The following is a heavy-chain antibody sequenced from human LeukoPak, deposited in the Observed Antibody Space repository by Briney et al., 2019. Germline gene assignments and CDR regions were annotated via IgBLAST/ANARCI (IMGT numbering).Heavy chain of an antibody. J-gene: IGHJ6*04. V-gene: IGHV3-53*01. CDR3: ARDLFMVRGSDVGDV. CDR2: IYSGGST. CDR1: GFTVSSNY. Sequence: GGSLRLFCSASGFTVSSNYMSWVRQPPGKGLEWVSVIYSGGSTYYADSVKGRFTISRDNSKNTLYLQMNSLRAEDTAVYYCARDLFMVRGSDVGDVWGKGTTVTVSS. D-gene: IGHD3-10*01.